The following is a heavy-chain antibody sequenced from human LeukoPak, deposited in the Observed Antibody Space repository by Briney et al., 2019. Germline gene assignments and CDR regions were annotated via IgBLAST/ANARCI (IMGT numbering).Heavy chain of an antibody. J-gene: IGHJ4*02. CDR2: IYYSGST. V-gene: IGHV4-59*08. D-gene: IGHD3-22*01. Sequence: SETLSLTCTVSGGSISSYYWSWIRQPPGKGLEWIGYIYYSGSTNYNPSLKSRVTISVDTSKNQFSLKLSSVTAADTAVYYCARRAYYYDSSGYLGYYFDYWGQGTLVTVSS. CDR1: GGSISSYY. CDR3: ARRAYYYDSSGYLGYYFDY.